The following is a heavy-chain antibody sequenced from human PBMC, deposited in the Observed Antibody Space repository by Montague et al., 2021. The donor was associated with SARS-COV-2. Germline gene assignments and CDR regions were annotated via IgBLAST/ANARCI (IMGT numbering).Heavy chain of an antibody. V-gene: IGHV5-10-1*01. J-gene: IGHJ4*02. CDR1: GYNFITYW. CDR2: IDPSDSYT. CDR3: ARHEGRSLHLDY. Sequence: QSGAEVKKPGESLRTSCQGSGYNFITYWISWVRQMPGKGLEWMGRIDPSDSYTNYSPSFQGHVTISADKSFTTAYLQLSSLKASDTAVYYCARHEGRSLHLDYWGQGTLVTVSS. D-gene: IGHD4-17*01.